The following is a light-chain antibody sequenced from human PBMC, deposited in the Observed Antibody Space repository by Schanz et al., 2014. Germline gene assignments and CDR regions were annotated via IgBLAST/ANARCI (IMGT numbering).Light chain of an antibody. CDR3: QQYYGIPLT. J-gene: IGKJ4*01. Sequence: DIVMTQSPDSLAVSLGERATINCKSSQSILKNSDNLNYLAWYQKRPGQPPKLLIYWASTRESGVPDRFSGSGSGTDFTLTISSLQAEDVAVYYCQQYYGIPLTFGGGTKVEIK. CDR2: WAS. V-gene: IGKV4-1*01. CDR1: QSILKNSDNLNY.